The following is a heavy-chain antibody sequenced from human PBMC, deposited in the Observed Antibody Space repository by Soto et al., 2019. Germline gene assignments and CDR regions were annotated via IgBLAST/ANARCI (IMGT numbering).Heavy chain of an antibody. CDR3: ARVPTVVTQAYYFDY. J-gene: IGHJ4*02. V-gene: IGHV4-39*01. CDR1: GGSISSSSYY. CDR2: IYYSGST. D-gene: IGHD4-17*01. Sequence: QLQLQESGPGLVKPSETLSLTCTVSGGSISSSSYYWGWIRQPPGKGLEWIGSIYYSGSTYYNPSLKSRVTISVDTSKNQFSLKLSSVTAADTAVYYCARVPTVVTQAYYFDYWGQGTLVTVSS.